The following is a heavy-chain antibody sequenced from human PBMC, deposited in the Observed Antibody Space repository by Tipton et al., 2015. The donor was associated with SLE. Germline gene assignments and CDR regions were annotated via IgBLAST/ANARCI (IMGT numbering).Heavy chain of an antibody. D-gene: IGHD5-18*01. V-gene: IGHV4-39*07. Sequence: GLVKPSETLSLICTVSGDSISANSYHWGWVRQPPGKGLEWIGSIHYSGTTYDNPSLKSRVTISVDTSKNQFSLMLSSVTAADTALYYCAGALDTTMGPFDYWGQGTLVTVSS. CDR3: AGALDTTMGPFDY. CDR1: GDSISANSYH. CDR2: IHYSGTT. J-gene: IGHJ4*02.